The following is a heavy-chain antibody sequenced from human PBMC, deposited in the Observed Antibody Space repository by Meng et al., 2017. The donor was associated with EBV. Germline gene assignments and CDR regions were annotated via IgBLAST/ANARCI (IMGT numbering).Heavy chain of an antibody. J-gene: IGHJ5*02. CDR1: GFSLSTSGVG. CDR2: IYWDDDK. V-gene: IGHV2-5*02. D-gene: IGHD6-13*01. Sequence: QITLKESGPTLVKPTQTLPLTCTFFGFSLSTSGVGVGWIRQPPGKALEWLALIYWDDDKRYSPSLKSRLTITKDTSKNQVVLTMTNMDPVDTATYYCAHRRDEYSSSWYGWFDPWGQGTLVTVSS. CDR3: AHRRDEYSSSWYGWFDP.